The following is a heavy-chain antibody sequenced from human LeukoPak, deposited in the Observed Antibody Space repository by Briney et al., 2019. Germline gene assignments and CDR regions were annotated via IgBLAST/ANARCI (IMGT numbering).Heavy chain of an antibody. CDR2: IYTSGST. CDR1: GGSISSYY. CDR3: ARWVEYSSGWPLYFDY. Sequence: KASETLSLTCTVSGGSISSYYWSWIRQPAGKGLEWIGRIYTSGSTNYNPPLKSRVTMSVDTSKNQFSPKLSSVTAADTAVYYCARWVEYSSGWPLYFDYWGQGTLVTVSS. D-gene: IGHD6-19*01. J-gene: IGHJ4*02. V-gene: IGHV4-4*07.